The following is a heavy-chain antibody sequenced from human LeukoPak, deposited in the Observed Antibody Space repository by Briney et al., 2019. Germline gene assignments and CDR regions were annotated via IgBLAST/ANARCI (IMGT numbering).Heavy chain of an antibody. D-gene: IGHD6-6*01. Sequence: GGSLRLSCLTSGFTFSTYAMSWVRQAPGQGLEWISSIYGSDGGTFYADSVKGRFTISRDTSKNTLCLQMNSLRAEDTAVYYCAKDHSSSYFDYWGQGTLVTVSS. CDR2: IYGSDGGT. CDR3: AKDHSSSYFDY. V-gene: IGHV3-23*01. CDR1: GFTFSTYA. J-gene: IGHJ4*02.